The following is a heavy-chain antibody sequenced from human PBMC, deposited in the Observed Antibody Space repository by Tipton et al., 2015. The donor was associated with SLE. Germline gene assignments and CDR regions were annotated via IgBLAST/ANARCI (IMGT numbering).Heavy chain of an antibody. Sequence: TLSLTCAVYGVPFSGYYWSWIRQPPGQGLEWIGEINHSGSTNQNTSLKSRVTISVDASKNHFSLKLSSVTAADTAVYYCARRPDGFDIWGQGTLVTVSS. J-gene: IGHJ4*02. CDR2: INHSGST. CDR1: GVPFSGYY. V-gene: IGHV4-34*01. CDR3: ARRPDGFDI. D-gene: IGHD3-10*01.